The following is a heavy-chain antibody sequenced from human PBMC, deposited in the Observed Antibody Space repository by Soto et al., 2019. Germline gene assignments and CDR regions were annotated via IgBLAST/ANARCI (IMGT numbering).Heavy chain of an antibody. Sequence: GESLKLSCKGPVHLFNNHWIGWVRQTPGKGLEWMGLIFTRDSETKTSPSFQGHVSFSVDNSINTVYLQWTSLKTTDTGIYFCARGYFDSGHGYDLWGQGTLVTVSS. D-gene: IGHD3-10*01. CDR1: VHLFNNHW. CDR2: IFTRDSET. J-gene: IGHJ5*02. CDR3: ARGYFDSGHGYDL. V-gene: IGHV5-51*01.